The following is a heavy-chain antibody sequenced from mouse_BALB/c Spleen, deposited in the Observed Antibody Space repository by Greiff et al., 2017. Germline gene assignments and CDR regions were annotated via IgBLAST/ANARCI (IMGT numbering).Heavy chain of an antibody. D-gene: IGHD1-2*01. V-gene: IGHV5-17*02. CDR2: ISSGSSTI. Sequence: EVKVVESGGGLVQPGGSRKLSCAASGFTFSSFGMHWVRQAPEKGLEWVAYISSGSSTIYYADTVKGRFTISRDNPKNTLFLQMTSLRSEDTAMYYCARGYGYYYYAMDYWGQGTSVTVSS. J-gene: IGHJ4*01. CDR1: GFTFSSFG. CDR3: ARGYGYYYYAMDY.